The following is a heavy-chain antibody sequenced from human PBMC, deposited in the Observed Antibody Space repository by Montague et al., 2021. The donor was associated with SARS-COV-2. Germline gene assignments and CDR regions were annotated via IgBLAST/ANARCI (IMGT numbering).Heavy chain of an antibody. D-gene: IGHD3-3*01. CDR3: ARDVRYYDFWSGRAQTSLDY. V-gene: IGHV4-38-2*02. CDR2: IYHSGST. CDR1: GYSISSGYY. Sequence: SETLSLTCTVSGYSISSGYYWGWIRQPPGKGLEWIGSIYHSGSTYYNPSPKSRVTISVDTSKNQFSLKLSSVTAADTAVYYCARDVRYYDFWSGRAQTSLDYWGQGTLVTVSS. J-gene: IGHJ4*02.